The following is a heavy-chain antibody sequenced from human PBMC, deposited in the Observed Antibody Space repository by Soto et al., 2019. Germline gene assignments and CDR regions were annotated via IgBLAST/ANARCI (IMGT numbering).Heavy chain of an antibody. J-gene: IGHJ5*02. CDR1: GYTLTELS. D-gene: IGHD1-26*01. CDR3: ATPALYSGSYNWFDP. CDR2: FDPEDGET. Sequence: ASVKVSCKVSGYTLTELSMHWVRQAPGKGLEWMGGFDPEDGETIYAQKFQGRVTMTEDTSPDTAYMELSSLRSEDTAVYYCATPALYSGSYNWFDPWGQGTLVTVSS. V-gene: IGHV1-24*01.